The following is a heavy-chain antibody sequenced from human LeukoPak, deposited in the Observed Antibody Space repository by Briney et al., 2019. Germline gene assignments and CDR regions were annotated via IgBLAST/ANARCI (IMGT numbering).Heavy chain of an antibody. CDR3: ARDSVLRYLAD. CDR2: ISGRSGTI. Sequence: GGSLRLSCAASGFIFSSYSMNWVRQAPGKGLEWVSYISGRSGTIYYADSVKGRFTISRDNAKNSLYLQMNSLRAEDTAVYYCARDSVLRYLADWGQGTLVTVPS. J-gene: IGHJ4*02. D-gene: IGHD3-9*01. CDR1: GFIFSSYS. V-gene: IGHV3-48*04.